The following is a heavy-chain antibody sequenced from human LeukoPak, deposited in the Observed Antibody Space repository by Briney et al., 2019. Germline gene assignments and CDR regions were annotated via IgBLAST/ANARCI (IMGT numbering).Heavy chain of an antibody. V-gene: IGHV1-2*02. CDR2: IKPNSGVT. CDR1: GYNFTDFY. Sequence: ASVKVSCKTSGYNFTDFYIHWVRQAPGQELEWMGLIKPNSGVTKYAEKFQGRVNMTTETSMSTAFMELSRLRSDDTADYYCARDPPMAGTPSLDSWGQGTPVIVSS. CDR3: ARDPPMAGTPSLDS. J-gene: IGHJ5*01. D-gene: IGHD1-14*01.